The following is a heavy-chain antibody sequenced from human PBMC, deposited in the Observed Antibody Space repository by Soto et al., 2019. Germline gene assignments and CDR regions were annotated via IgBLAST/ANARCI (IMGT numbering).Heavy chain of an antibody. CDR2: ILVDGRT. CDR1: GFICSSYD. D-gene: IGHD2-8*02. J-gene: IGHJ3*02. CDR3: AKATAAGGGAFDI. Sequence: GGSLRLSCAASGFICSSYDMSWVRQAPGKGLEWVSTILVDGRTFYVDSVKGRFTISRDNSKNTVYLQMNSLTAGDTALYYCAKATAAGGGAFDICGQGTMVTVSS. V-gene: IGHV3-23*01.